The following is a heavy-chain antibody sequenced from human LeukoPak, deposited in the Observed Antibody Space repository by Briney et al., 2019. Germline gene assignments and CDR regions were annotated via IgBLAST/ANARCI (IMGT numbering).Heavy chain of an antibody. Sequence: GGSLRLSCAASGYTFSRYDMSWVRQAPGKGLEWVSAISGSGGSTYYAEFGKGRFTISRDSPKNTLYLQMNSLIDEDTFVFDSARSFSFYYYGMDVWGQGTTVTVSS. CDR2: ISGSGGST. CDR3: ARSFSFYYYGMDV. CDR1: GYTFSRYD. D-gene: IGHD3-3*02. J-gene: IGHJ6*02. V-gene: IGHV3-23*01.